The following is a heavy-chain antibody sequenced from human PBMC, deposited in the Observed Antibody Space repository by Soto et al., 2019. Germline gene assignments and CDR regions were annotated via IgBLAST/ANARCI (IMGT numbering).Heavy chain of an antibody. CDR2: IYYSVST. CDR3: ARGGDWSDR. D-gene: IGHD3-16*01. Sequence: KPSETLSLTCTVSGGSISSYYWSWIRQPPGKGLEWIGYIYYSVSTNYNPSLKSRVTISVDTSKNQFSLKLSSVTAADTAVYYCARGGDWSDRWGEGTLVTVSS. CDR1: GGSISSYY. J-gene: IGHJ5*02. V-gene: IGHV4-59*01.